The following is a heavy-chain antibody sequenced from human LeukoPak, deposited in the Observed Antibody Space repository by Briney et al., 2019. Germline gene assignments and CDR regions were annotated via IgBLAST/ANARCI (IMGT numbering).Heavy chain of an antibody. J-gene: IGHJ4*02. CDR3: ATSLDAAMNT. CDR1: GFTFSSNW. V-gene: IGHV3-7*01. Sequence: GGSLRLSCEASGFTFSSNWMTWVRQAPGKGLEWLANIRYDGTVKFYAASVKGRFTIPRDNARNSLYLQMSSLRVEDTGVYYGATSLDAAMNTGGQGILVTVSS. CDR2: IRYDGTVK. D-gene: IGHD5-18*01.